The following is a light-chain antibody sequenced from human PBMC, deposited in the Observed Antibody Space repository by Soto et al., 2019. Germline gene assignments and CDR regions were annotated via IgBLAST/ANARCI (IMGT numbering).Light chain of an antibody. CDR3: QRFTKWPYT. CDR1: QSIRSN. Sequence: EIVMTQSPATLSVSPGERATLSCRASQSIRSNLAWYQQKPGPAPSLLIYGASTRATGVPARFSGSGSGTEFTLSISSLHSDDSAVYFCQRFTKWPYTFGQGTKVEIK. CDR2: GAS. V-gene: IGKV3-15*01. J-gene: IGKJ2*01.